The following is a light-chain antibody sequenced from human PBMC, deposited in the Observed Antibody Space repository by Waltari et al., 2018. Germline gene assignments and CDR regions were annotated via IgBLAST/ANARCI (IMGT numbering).Light chain of an antibody. CDR2: AAS. CDR3: QQDYTSPFS. V-gene: IGKV1-16*01. Sequence: DIQMTQSPSSLSASVGDRVTVTCRASQGINTELSWFQQKPGKAPTLLIYAASSLQTGVSSRFSGSGSGTDFTLTISSLQPGDVATYYCQQDYTSPFSFGQGTKVEIK. CDR1: QGINTE. J-gene: IGKJ2*03.